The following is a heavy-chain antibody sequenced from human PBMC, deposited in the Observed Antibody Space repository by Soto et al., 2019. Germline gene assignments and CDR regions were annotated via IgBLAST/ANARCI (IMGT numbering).Heavy chain of an antibody. CDR1: GFTFSSYS. V-gene: IGHV3-48*01. CDR2: ISSSSSTI. D-gene: IGHD4-17*01. Sequence: GGSLRLSCAASGFTFSSYSMNWVRQAPGKGLEWVSYISSSSSTIYYADSVKDRFTISRDNAKNSLYLQMNSLRAEDTAVYYCARDHTVTTHYYYYYYMDVWGKGTTVTVSS. J-gene: IGHJ6*03. CDR3: ARDHTVTTHYYYYYYMDV.